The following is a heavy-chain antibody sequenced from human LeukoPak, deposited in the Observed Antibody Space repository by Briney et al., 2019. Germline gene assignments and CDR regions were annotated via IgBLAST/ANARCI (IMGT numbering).Heavy chain of an antibody. V-gene: IGHV4-38-2*02. Sequence: SQSLSPTWPLYGYSIAIGYYWCCMRQPPGKRRERIWIIYHIGNTIYNTSLKNRGSISVDTSQNRFSLKLSCVTAAVTVGDYCARGGGYQLLYDAFDIWGQGTMVTDSS. CDR3: ARGGGYQLLYDAFDI. D-gene: IGHD2-2*02. J-gene: IGHJ3*02. CDR1: GYSIAIGYY. CDR2: IYHIGNT.